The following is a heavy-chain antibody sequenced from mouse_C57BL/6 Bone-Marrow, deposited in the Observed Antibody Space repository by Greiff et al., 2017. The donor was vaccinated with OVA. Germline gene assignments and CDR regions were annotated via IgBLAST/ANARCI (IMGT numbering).Heavy chain of an antibody. J-gene: IGHJ4*01. CDR2: ISDGGSYT. CDR3: ARVFTSAMDY. CDR1: GFTFSSYA. Sequence: EVQRVESGGGLVKPGGSLKLSCAASGFTFSSYAMSWVRQTPEKRLEWVATISDGGSYTYYPDNVKGRFTISRDNAKNNLYLQMSHLKSEDTAMYYCARVFTSAMDYWGQGTSVTVSS. V-gene: IGHV5-4*01. D-gene: IGHD1-1*01.